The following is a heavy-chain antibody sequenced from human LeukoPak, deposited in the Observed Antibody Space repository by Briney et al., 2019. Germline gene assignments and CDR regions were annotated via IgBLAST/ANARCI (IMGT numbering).Heavy chain of an antibody. CDR1: GYTFTDYY. Sequence: ASVKVSCKASGYTFTDYYMHWVRQAPGQGLEWMGWINPYTGGTNYAQKFQGRVTMTRDTSIRTSYMELSRLRSDDAAVYFCARGPIGGLRKGFDIWGQGTLVTVSS. D-gene: IGHD1-26*01. J-gene: IGHJ4*02. V-gene: IGHV1-2*02. CDR2: INPYTGGT. CDR3: ARGPIGGLRKGFDI.